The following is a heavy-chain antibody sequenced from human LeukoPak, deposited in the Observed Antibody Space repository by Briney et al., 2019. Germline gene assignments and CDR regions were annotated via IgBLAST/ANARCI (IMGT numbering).Heavy chain of an antibody. V-gene: IGHV3-9*01. J-gene: IGHJ4*02. CDR1: GFTFSNYA. D-gene: IGHD3-10*01. CDR3: AKGPHYYGSGSFPDY. Sequence: GRSLRLSCAASGFTFSNYAMHWVRQAPGKGLEWVSVIRWDGGNIGYADSVKGRFTISRDNAKNSLYLQMNSLRAEDTALYYCAKGPHYYGSGSFPDYWGQGTLVTVSS. CDR2: IRWDGGNI.